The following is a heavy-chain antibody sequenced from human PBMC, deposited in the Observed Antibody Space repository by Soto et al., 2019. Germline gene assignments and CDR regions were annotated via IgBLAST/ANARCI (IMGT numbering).Heavy chain of an antibody. CDR2: ISYDGSNK. V-gene: IGHV3-30-3*01. Sequence: QVQLVESGGGVVQPGRSLRLSCAASGFTFSSYAMHWVRQAPGKGLEWVAVISYDGSNKYYADSVKGRFTISRDNSKNPLYLQMNSLRAEDTAVYYCARDGDYYGSGSYYFGGLGFDYWGQGTLVTVSS. CDR1: GFTFSSYA. J-gene: IGHJ4*02. D-gene: IGHD3-10*01. CDR3: ARDGDYYGSGSYYFGGLGFDY.